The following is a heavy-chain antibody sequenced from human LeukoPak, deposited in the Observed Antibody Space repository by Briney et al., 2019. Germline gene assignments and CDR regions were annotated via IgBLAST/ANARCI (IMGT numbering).Heavy chain of an antibody. CDR1: GGSFSGYY. D-gene: IGHD5-18*01. J-gene: IGHJ5*02. Sequence: NPAETLSLTCAVNGGSFSGYYWGWIRQPPGKGLEWIGSIYYSGTTHYNPSLESRVTISVDTSKNQFSLKLASVTAADTAIYYCAKGAGGFSYYNWFDPWGQGTLVTVSS. V-gene: IGHV4-34*01. CDR3: AKGAGGFSYYNWFDP. CDR2: IYYSGTT.